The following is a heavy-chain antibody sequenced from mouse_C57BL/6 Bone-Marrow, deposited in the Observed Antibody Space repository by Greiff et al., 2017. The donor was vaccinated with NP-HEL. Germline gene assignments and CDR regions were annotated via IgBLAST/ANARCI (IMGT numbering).Heavy chain of an antibody. J-gene: IGHJ4*01. CDR2: SRNKANDYTT. D-gene: IGHD3-2*02. CDR3: ARDVDSSGSYAMDY. V-gene: IGHV7-1*01. Sequence: EVKVVESGGGLVQSGRSLRLSCATSGFTFSDFYMEWVRQAPGKGLEWIAASRNKANDYTTEYSASVKGRFIVSRDTSQSILYLQMNALRAEDTAINYCARDVDSSGSYAMDYWGQGTSVTVSS. CDR1: GFTFSDFY.